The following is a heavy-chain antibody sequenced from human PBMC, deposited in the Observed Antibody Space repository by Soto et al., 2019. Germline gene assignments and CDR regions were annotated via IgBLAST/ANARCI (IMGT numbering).Heavy chain of an antibody. D-gene: IGHD3-22*01. V-gene: IGHV4-39*01. CDR2: IYYSGNT. CDR1: GASITSSSYY. Sequence: LSLTCTVSGASITSSSYYWGWVRQPPGEGLEWIGTIYYSGNTYYNPSLKSQVTISVDTSKNQFSLKLSSMTAADTAVYFCAGGSGSYYFPNFWGQGTLVTVSS. J-gene: IGHJ1*01. CDR3: AGGSGSYYFPNF.